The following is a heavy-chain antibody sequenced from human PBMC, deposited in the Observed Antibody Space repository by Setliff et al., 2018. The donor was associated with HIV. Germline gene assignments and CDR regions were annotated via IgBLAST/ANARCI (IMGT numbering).Heavy chain of an antibody. D-gene: IGHD6-6*01. Sequence: SETLSLTCTVSGGSISGGGYYWSWIRRHPGKGLDWIGNIYYIGNTDYNPSLKSRVTISVDTSKNQFSLKLSSVTAADTAVYYCARHDGMKAARRYNNDYMDVWGKGTTVTVSS. CDR3: ARHDGMKAARRYNNDYMDV. V-gene: IGHV4-39*01. CDR1: GGSISGGGYY. J-gene: IGHJ6*03. CDR2: IYYIGNT.